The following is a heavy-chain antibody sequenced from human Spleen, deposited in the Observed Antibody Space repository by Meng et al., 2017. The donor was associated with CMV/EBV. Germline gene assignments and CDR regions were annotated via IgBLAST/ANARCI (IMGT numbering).Heavy chain of an antibody. J-gene: IGHJ4*02. CDR3: ATREGTGYTSD. CDR2: ISSSSRYI. D-gene: IGHD6-19*01. Sequence: CVASGFPFSGYSMNWVRQAPGKGLEWVSMISSSSRYIYYADSVKGRFTISRDNAKNSLYLQMNSLRAEDSAVYYCATREGTGYTSDWGQGTLVTVSS. CDR1: GFPFSGYS. V-gene: IGHV3-21*01.